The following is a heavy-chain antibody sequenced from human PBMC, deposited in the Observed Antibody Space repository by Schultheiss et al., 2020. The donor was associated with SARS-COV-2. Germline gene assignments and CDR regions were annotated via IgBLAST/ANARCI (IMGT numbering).Heavy chain of an antibody. Sequence: GESLKISCAASGFTFSSYAMSWVRQAPGKGLEWVSAISGSGGSTYYADSVKGRFTISRDNSKNTLYLQMNSLRAEDTAVYYCARAGSGWFDYWGQGTLVTVSS. V-gene: IGHV3-23*01. J-gene: IGHJ4*02. CDR3: ARAGSGWFDY. D-gene: IGHD6-19*01. CDR1: GFTFSSYA. CDR2: ISGSGGST.